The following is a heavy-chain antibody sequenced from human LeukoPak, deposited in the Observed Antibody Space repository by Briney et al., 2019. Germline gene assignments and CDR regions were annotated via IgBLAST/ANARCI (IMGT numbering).Heavy chain of an antibody. Sequence: GGSLRLSCAASGFTFSSYWMSWVRQAPGKGLEWVANIKQDGSEKYYVDSVKGRFTISRDNAKNSLYLRMNSLRAEDTAVYYCAREPASIAVAGTVDYWGQGTLVTVSS. CDR3: AREPASIAVAGTVDY. J-gene: IGHJ4*02. CDR1: GFTFSSYW. V-gene: IGHV3-7*03. CDR2: IKQDGSEK. D-gene: IGHD6-19*01.